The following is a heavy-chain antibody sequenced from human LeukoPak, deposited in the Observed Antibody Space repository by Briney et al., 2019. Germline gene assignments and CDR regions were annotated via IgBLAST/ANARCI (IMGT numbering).Heavy chain of an antibody. CDR1: GYSISSGYY. V-gene: IGHV4-38-2*02. CDR3: ARLEDYYYYYMDV. CDR2: IYYSGST. J-gene: IGHJ6*03. Sequence: SETLSLTCTVSGYSISSGYYWGWIRQPPGKGLEWIGSIYYSGSTYYNPSLKSRVTISVDTSKNQFSLKLSSVTAADTAVYYCARLEDYYYYYMDVWGKGTTVTISS.